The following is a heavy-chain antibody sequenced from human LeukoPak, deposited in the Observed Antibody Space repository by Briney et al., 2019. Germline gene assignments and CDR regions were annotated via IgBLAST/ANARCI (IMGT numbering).Heavy chain of an antibody. J-gene: IGHJ4*02. CDR1: GYTFTSYG. V-gene: IGHV1-18*01. D-gene: IGHD6-6*01. CDR2: ISAYNGNT. CDR3: ARVKGPLYSISSGYFDY. Sequence: ASVKVSCKASGYTFTSYGISWVRQAPGQGLEWMGWISAYNGNTNYAQKLQGRVTMTTDTSTSTAYMELRSLRSDDTAVYYCARVKGPLYSISSGYFDYWGQGTLVTVSS.